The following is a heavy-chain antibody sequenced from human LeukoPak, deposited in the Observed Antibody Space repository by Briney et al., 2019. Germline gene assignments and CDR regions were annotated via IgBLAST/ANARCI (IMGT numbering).Heavy chain of an antibody. D-gene: IGHD3-22*01. V-gene: IGHV3-48*03. CDR3: AREGSTSGFFR. CDR2: ISGSGSST. Sequence: GGSLRLSCAASGFTFSTYEMNWVRQAPGKGLEWVSYISGSGSSTSYADSVKGRFTISRDNAKESVYLQMDSLRDEDTAVYYCAREGSTSGFFRWGQGTLVTVSS. CDR1: GFTFSTYE. J-gene: IGHJ4*02.